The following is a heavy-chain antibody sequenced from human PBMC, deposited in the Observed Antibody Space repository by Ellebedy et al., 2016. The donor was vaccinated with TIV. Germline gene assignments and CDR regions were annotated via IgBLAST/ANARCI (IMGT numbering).Heavy chain of an antibody. D-gene: IGHD3-16*01. CDR1: GFIFNKYW. V-gene: IGHV3-7*03. J-gene: IGHJ6*02. Sequence: PGGSLRLSCAGSGFIFNKYWMSWVRQAPGKGPEWVANINEDESQKYDVDSVRGRFTISRDNAKNSVYLQMNSLRDDDTAVYYCARDVGGVLDVWGQGTTVIVFS. CDR2: INEDESQK. CDR3: ARDVGGVLDV.